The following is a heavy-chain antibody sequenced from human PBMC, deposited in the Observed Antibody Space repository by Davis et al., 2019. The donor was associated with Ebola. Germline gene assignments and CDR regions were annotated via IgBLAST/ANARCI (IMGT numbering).Heavy chain of an antibody. CDR3: ARGGVYSSGWSYGMDV. CDR1: GFTFSSYG. Sequence: GGSLRLSCAASGFTFSSYGMHWVRQAPGKGLEWMAVIWYDGSNKQYADSVKGRFTISRDNSKNTQYLQMNSLRAEDTAVYYCARGGVYSSGWSYGMDVWGQGTTVTVSS. V-gene: IGHV3-33*01. D-gene: IGHD6-19*01. J-gene: IGHJ6*02. CDR2: IWYDGSNK.